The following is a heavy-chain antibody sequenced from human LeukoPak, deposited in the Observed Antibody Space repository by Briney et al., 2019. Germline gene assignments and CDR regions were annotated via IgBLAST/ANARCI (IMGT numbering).Heavy chain of an antibody. D-gene: IGHD3-3*01. CDR3: ASARHYDFWSGYFTSYFDY. J-gene: IGHJ4*02. CDR1: GYTFTSYA. CDR2: IIPIFGTA. V-gene: IGHV1-69*06. Sequence: ASVKVSCKASGYTFTSYAISWVRQAPGQGLEWMGGIIPIFGTANYAQKFQGRVTITADKSTSTAYMELSSLRSEDTAVYYCASARHYDFWSGYFTSYFDYWGQGTLVTVSS.